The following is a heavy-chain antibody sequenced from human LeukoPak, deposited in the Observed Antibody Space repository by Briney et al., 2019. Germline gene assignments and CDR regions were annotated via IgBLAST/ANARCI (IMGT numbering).Heavy chain of an antibody. CDR2: INPNSGGT. V-gene: IGHV1-2*02. D-gene: IGHD4-17*01. J-gene: IGHJ4*02. Sequence: ASVKVSCKASGYTFTGYYMHWVRQAPGQGLEWMGWINPNSGGTNYAQKLQGRVTMTTDTSTSTAYMELRSLRSDDTAVYYCARVDDYGDYYYFDYWGQGTLVTVSS. CDR1: GYTFTGYY. CDR3: ARVDDYGDYYYFDY.